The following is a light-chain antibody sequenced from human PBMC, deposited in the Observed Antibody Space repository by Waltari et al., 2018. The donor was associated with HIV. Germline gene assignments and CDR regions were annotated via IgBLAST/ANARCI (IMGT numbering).Light chain of an antibody. Sequence: DSVMTQSPDSLDVSLGERATIHCKSSQSVFYSSNNKNYLAWYQQKPGQPPKLLIYWASTRESGVPDRFSGSGSGTDFTLTISSLQAEDVAVYYCQQYYSTPWTFGQGTKVEIK. CDR3: QQYYSTPWT. J-gene: IGKJ1*01. V-gene: IGKV4-1*01. CDR1: QSVFYSSNNKNY. CDR2: WAS.